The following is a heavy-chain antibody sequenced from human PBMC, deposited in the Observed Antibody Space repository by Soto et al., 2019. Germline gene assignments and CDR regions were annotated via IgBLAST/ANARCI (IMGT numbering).Heavy chain of an antibody. CDR1: GFTFSSYG. CDR2: IWCDEDNK. J-gene: IGHJ6*02. CDR3: ARDAGVRDYNLYCYYGMDV. D-gene: IGHD1-1*01. Sequence: QVQLVESGGGVVQPGRSLRLSCAASGFTFSSYGMHWVRQAPGKGLEWVAIIWCDEDNKYYAYAVKGRFTISRDSSKNTLYLQKNSLRAEDTAVNYCARDAGVRDYNLYCYYGMDVWGPGTTVTVSS. V-gene: IGHV3-33*01.